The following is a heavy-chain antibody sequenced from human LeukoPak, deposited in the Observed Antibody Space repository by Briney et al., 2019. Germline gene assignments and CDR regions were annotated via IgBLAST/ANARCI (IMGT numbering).Heavy chain of an antibody. Sequence: GGSLRLSCAASGFTFSGYAMSWVRQAPGKGLEWVSAISGSGGSTYYADSVKGRFTISRDNAKDTMYLQMNGLRAAGTAVHYCAKGASIAAAGTDYWGQGTLVTVSS. J-gene: IGHJ4*02. V-gene: IGHV3-23*01. CDR3: AKGASIAAAGTDY. CDR2: ISGSGGST. CDR1: GFTFSGYA. D-gene: IGHD6-13*01.